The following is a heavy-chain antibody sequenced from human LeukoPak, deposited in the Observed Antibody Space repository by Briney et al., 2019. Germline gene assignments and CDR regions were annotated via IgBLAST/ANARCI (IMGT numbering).Heavy chain of an antibody. V-gene: IGHV1-69*13. CDR1: GGTFSSYA. CDR3: GRAVGYCTSTSCLYFDY. Sequence: SVKVSCKASGGTFSSYAISWVRQAPGQGLEWMGGIIPIFGTANYAQKFQGRVTITADESTSTAYLELNSLRSEDTAVYYCGRAVGYCTSTSCLYFDYWGQGTLVTVSS. J-gene: IGHJ4*02. D-gene: IGHD2-2*01. CDR2: IIPIFGTA.